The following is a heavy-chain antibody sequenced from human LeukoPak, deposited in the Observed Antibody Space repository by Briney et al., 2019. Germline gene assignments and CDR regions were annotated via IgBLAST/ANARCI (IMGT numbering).Heavy chain of an antibody. CDR2: IWYDGSNK. CDR3: ARDHYDFWSGVLGY. V-gene: IGHV3-33*01. D-gene: IGHD3-3*01. J-gene: IGHJ4*02. Sequence: GGSLRLSCAASGFTFSSYGMHWVRQAPGKGLEWVAVIWYDGSNKYYADSVKGRFTISRDNSKNTLYPQMNSLRAEDTAVYYCARDHYDFWSGVLGYWGQGTLVTVSS. CDR1: GFTFSSYG.